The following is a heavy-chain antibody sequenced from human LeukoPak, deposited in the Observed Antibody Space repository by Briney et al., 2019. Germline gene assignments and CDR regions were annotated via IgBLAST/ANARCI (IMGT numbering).Heavy chain of an antibody. CDR3: ARQIQTVTPVYFDY. D-gene: IGHD4-11*01. CDR1: GGSISSYY. Sequence: PSETLSLTCTVSGGSISSYYWSWIRQPPGKGLEWIGYIYYSGSTNYNPSLKSRVTISVDTSKNQFSLKLSSVTAADTAVYYCARQIQTVTPVYFDYWGQGTLVIVSS. CDR2: IYYSGST. V-gene: IGHV4-59*08. J-gene: IGHJ4*02.